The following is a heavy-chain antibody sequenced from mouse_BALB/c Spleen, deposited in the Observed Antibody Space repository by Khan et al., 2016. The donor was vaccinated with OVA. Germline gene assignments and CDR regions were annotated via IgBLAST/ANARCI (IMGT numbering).Heavy chain of an antibody. D-gene: IGHD1-1*01. V-gene: IGHV3-2*02. J-gene: IGHJ2*01. CDR1: GYSITSDYA. CDR3: ARVYGGDFDY. Sequence: EVQLQESGPGLVKRSQSLSLTCTVTGYSITSDYAWNWIRQFPGNKLEWMGFISYSGNTNYNPSLKSRISITRDTTKNQFFLQLNSVTIEDTATYYCARVYGGDFDYWGQGTTLTVSS. CDR2: ISYSGNT.